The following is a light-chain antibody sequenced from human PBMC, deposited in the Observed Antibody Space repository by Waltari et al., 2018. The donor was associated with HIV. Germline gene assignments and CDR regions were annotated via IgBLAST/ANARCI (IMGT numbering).Light chain of an antibody. CDR3: AAWDDSPNGWV. CDR2: SNK. J-gene: IGLJ3*02. V-gene: IGLV1-44*01. CDR1: RSNIGSNT. Sequence: QSVLTQPPSASGTPGQRVTISCSGSRSNIGSNTVSWYQQLPGTAPKLFIYSNKQRPSGVPDRFSGSKSGTSASLAISGLQSEDEADYYCAAWDDSPNGWVFGGGTKLTVV.